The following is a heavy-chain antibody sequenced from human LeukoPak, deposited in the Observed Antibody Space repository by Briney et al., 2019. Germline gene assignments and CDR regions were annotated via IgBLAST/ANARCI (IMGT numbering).Heavy chain of an antibody. CDR3: ARPLRESGYFYFDY. V-gene: IGHV3-30-3*01. J-gene: IGHJ4*02. Sequence: GALRLSCAASEFTFSSYAMHWVRQAPGKGLEWVAVISYDGSNKYYADSVKGRFTISRDNAKNSLYLQMNSLRAEDTAIYYCARPLRESGYFYFDYWGQGTLVTVSS. CDR1: EFTFSSYA. D-gene: IGHD3-3*01. CDR2: ISYDGSNK.